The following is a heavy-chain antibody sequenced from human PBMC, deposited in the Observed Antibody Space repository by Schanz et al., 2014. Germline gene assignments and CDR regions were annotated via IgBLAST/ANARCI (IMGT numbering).Heavy chain of an antibody. D-gene: IGHD2-15*01. J-gene: IGHJ4*02. Sequence: DVQLVESGGGLAQPGGSLRLSCVASGFIFTKYAMNWVRQAPGKGLEWVSGISGTGTKTYYADSVKSRFTISRDNSKNTVFLQMSSLRADDTALYYCAKDIGGAVAAPVYDSWGQGTLVTVSS. CDR1: GFIFTKYA. V-gene: IGHV3-23*04. CDR2: ISGTGTKT. CDR3: AKDIGGAVAAPVYDS.